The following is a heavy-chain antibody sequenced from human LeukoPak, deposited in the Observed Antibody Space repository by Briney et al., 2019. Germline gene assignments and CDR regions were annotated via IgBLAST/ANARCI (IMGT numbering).Heavy chain of an antibody. CDR1: GYIFTGHY. D-gene: IGHD2-15*01. CDR3: ARDISAGIYMSEY. J-gene: IGHJ4*02. Sequence: ASVKVSCKASGYIFTGHYMHWVRQAPGQGLEWMGWINPNSGGTKYAQKFQGRVTMTRDTSISTTYMELRRLTSDDTAVYYCARDISAGIYMSEYWGQGSLVTVSS. CDR2: INPNSGGT. V-gene: IGHV1-2*02.